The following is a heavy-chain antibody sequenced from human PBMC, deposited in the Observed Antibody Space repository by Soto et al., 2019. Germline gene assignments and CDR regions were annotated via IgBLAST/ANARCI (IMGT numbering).Heavy chain of an antibody. D-gene: IGHD2-21*02. CDR1: GGSISNRGYA. CDR2: ISHDGRT. J-gene: IGHJ5*02. Sequence: PSETLSLTCAVSGGSISNRGYAWSWLRLAPGKGLDWIGYISHDGRTYYNPSLRSRVTMSVDRSKNQFSVRLSSVTAADTAVYYCARLVTASAGSWFDPWGQGIPVTVSS. V-gene: IGHV4-30-2*01. CDR3: ARLVTASAGSWFDP.